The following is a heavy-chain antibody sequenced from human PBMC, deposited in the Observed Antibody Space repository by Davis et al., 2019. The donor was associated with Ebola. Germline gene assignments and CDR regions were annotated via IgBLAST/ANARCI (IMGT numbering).Heavy chain of an antibody. V-gene: IGHV1-3*01. J-gene: IGHJ4*02. CDR2: INAGNGNT. D-gene: IGHD2-15*01. CDR1: GYTFTSYA. Sequence: ASVTVSCKASGYTFTSYAMHWVRQAPGQRLEWMGWINAGNGNTKYSQKFQGRVTITRDTSASTAYMELSSLRSEDTAVYYCARAVVVVAAYYFDYWGKGTLVTVSS. CDR3: ARAVVVVAAYYFDY.